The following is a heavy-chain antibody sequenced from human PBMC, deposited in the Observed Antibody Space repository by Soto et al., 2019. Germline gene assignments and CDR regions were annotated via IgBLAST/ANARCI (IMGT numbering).Heavy chain of an antibody. J-gene: IGHJ4*02. V-gene: IGHV1-8*01. Sequence: ASVKVSCKASGYTFTNYDITWVRQAAGQGLEWVGWVNPNSGYTAYAQKFVGRVTMTRNTPLRTAYMELSSLTSGDTAVYYCARSYSCGWNDYWGQGTLVTVSS. CDR3: ARSYSCGWNDY. CDR2: VNPNSGYT. D-gene: IGHD5-18*01. CDR1: GYTFTNYD.